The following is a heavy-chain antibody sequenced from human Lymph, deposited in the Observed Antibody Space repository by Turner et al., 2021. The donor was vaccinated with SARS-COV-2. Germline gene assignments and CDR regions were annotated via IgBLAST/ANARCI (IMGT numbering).Heavy chain of an antibody. CDR2: ISYDGSNK. CDR1: GFTFSSYA. Sequence: QVQLVESGGGVVQPGRSLRPSWAASGFTFSSYARYWARQAPGKGLEWVAVISYDGSNKYYADSVKGRFTISRDNSKNTLYLQMNSLRAEDTAVYYCARPKSGSYFSPFDYWGQGTLVTVSS. V-gene: IGHV3-30-3*01. D-gene: IGHD1-26*01. J-gene: IGHJ4*02. CDR3: ARPKSGSYFSPFDY.